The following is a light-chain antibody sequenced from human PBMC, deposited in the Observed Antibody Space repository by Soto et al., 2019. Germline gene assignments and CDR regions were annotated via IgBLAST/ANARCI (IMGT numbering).Light chain of an antibody. V-gene: IGKV3D-15*01. Sequence: EIVMTQSPATLSVSPGEGATLSCRASQSVSSNLAWYQQKPGQSPRLLIYSVSTRVTGIPARFSGSGSETEFTLTISSLQSEDFAVYYCQQYNNWPRTFGQGTRLEIK. CDR2: SVS. CDR1: QSVSSN. CDR3: QQYNNWPRT. J-gene: IGKJ5*01.